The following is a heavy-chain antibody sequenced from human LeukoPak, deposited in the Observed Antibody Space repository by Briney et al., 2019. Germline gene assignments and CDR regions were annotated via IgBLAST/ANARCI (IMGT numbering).Heavy chain of an antibody. D-gene: IGHD6-13*01. CDR3: ATLPGYSSGWYEVNY. CDR1: GFTFSSYA. Sequence: PGGSLRLSCAASGFTFSSYAMSWVRQAPGKGLEWVSGISDSGGSTYYADSVKGRFTISRNNSRNTLYLQMNTQRTEDTAVYYWATLPGYSSGWYEVNYWGQGTLVTVSS. V-gene: IGHV3-23*01. J-gene: IGHJ4*02. CDR2: ISDSGGST.